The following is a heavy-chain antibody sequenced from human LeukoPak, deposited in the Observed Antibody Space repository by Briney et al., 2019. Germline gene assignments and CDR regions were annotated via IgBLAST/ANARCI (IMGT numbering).Heavy chain of an antibody. CDR1: EFTFSSYA. CDR3: ANIIRKYTSGYYYFDY. D-gene: IGHD6-25*01. V-gene: IGHV3-30-3*01. CDR2: ISFDGNNE. J-gene: IGHJ4*02. Sequence: GGSLRLSCAASEFTFSSYAMHWVRQAPGKGLEWVADISFDGNNEHYADSVKGRFIISRDNSMNTLYLQMNSLRAEDTAVYYCANIIRKYTSGYYYFDYWGQGTLVTVSS.